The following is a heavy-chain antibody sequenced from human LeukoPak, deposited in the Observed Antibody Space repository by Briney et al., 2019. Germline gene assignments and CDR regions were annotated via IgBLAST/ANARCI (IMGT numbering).Heavy chain of an antibody. Sequence: SGTLSLTCAVSGGSIISGNWWSWVRQPPGKGLEWIGEIYHSGRTNYNPSLKSRVTISLDKSKNHFSLNLSSVTATDTALYYCASSDGLPPRSDSSYDVFDYWGQGTLVTVSS. D-gene: IGHD5-12*01. V-gene: IGHV4-4*02. CDR3: ASSDGLPPRSDSSYDVFDY. CDR1: GGSIISGNW. J-gene: IGHJ4*02. CDR2: IYHSGRT.